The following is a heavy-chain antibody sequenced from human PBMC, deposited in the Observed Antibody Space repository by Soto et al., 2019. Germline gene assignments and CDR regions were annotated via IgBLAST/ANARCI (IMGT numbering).Heavy chain of an antibody. CDR3: ARGLTISGVVITFYYYGMDV. J-gene: IGHJ6*02. D-gene: IGHD3-3*01. Sequence: PSETLSLTCTVSGGSISSGGYYWSWIRQHPGKGLEWIGYIYYSGSTYYNPSLKSRVTISVDTSKNQFSLKLSSVTAADTAVYYCARGLTISGVVITFYYYGMDVWGQGTTVTASS. V-gene: IGHV4-31*03. CDR1: GGSISSGGYY. CDR2: IYYSGST.